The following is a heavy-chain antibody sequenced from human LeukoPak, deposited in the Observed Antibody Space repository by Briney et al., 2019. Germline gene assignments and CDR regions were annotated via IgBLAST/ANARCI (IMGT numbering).Heavy chain of an antibody. D-gene: IGHD6-19*01. CDR2: INPNSGGT. J-gene: IGHJ5*02. CDR1: GYTFTGYY. CDR3: AREGASIAVAGSWFDP. V-gene: IGHV1-2*02. Sequence: ASVKVSCKASGYTFTGYYMHWVRQAPGQGLEWMGWINPNSGGTNYAQKFQGRVTMTRDTSNSAAYMELSRLRSDDTAVYYCAREGASIAVAGSWFDPWGQGTLVTVSS.